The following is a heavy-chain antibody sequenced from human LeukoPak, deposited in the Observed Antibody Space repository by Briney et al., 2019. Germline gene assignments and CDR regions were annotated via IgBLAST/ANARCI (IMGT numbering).Heavy chain of an antibody. CDR3: ARDLWLSVDTAMGYFDY. J-gene: IGHJ4*02. Sequence: ASVTLSFNSSGYTFTSYGISWGRQAPRQGLEWLGWVSAYNGNTNNTQKLHGRVIMTTDTSTSTAYMELRSLRSDATAVYYCARDLWLSVDTAMGYFDYWGQGTLVTVSS. CDR1: GYTFTSYG. CDR2: VSAYNGNT. V-gene: IGHV1-18*01. D-gene: IGHD5-18*01.